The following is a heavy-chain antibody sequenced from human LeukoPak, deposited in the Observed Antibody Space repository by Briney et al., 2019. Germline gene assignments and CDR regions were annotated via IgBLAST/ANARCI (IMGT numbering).Heavy chain of an antibody. CDR1: GFTFSSYA. V-gene: IGHV3-23*01. CDR2: ISGSGGST. J-gene: IGHJ4*02. CDR3: AKLFGGFGELPPRDY. D-gene: IGHD3-10*01. Sequence: GSLRLSCAASGFTFSSYAMSWVRQAPGKGLEWVSAISGSGGSTYYADSVKGRFTISRDNSKNTLYLQMNSLRAEDTAVYYCAKLFGGFGELPPRDYWGQGTLVTVSS.